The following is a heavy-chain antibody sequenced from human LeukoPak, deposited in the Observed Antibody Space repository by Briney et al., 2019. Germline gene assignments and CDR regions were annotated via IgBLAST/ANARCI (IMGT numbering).Heavy chain of an antibody. CDR3: ATMTTVRYFDY. CDR2: INHSGST. V-gene: IGHV4-34*01. Sequence: PSETLSLTCAVYGGSFSGYYWSWIRQPPGKGLEWIGEINHSGSTNYNPSLKSRVTISVDTSKNQFSLKLSSVTAADTAVYYCATMTTVRYFDYWGQGTLVTVSS. D-gene: IGHD4-11*01. J-gene: IGHJ4*02. CDR1: GGSFSGYY.